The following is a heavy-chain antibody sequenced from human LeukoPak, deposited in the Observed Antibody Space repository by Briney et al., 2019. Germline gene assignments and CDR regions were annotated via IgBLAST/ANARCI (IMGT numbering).Heavy chain of an antibody. CDR1: GGTFSSYA. Sequence: SVKVSCKASGGTFSSYAISWVRQAPGQGLEWMGGIIPIFGTANYAQKFQGRVTITTDESTSTAYMELSSLRSEDTAVYYCARGLERPYYYYYMDVWGKGTTVTASS. V-gene: IGHV1-69*05. CDR3: ARGLERPYYYYYMDV. J-gene: IGHJ6*03. D-gene: IGHD1-1*01. CDR2: IIPIFGTA.